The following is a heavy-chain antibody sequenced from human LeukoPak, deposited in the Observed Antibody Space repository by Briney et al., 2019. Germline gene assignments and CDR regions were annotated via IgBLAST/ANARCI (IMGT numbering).Heavy chain of an antibody. CDR1: GFTFSNYC. CDR3: ARSDWFDP. CDR2: ICSDDSSK. J-gene: IGHJ5*02. V-gene: IGHV3-74*01. Sequence: PGGSLRLSCAGSGFTFSNYCVHWVRQAPGKGLVWVSRICSDDSSKTYADSVKGRFTISRDNAKNTLYLQMNSLRAEDTAVYYCARSDWFDPWGQGSLVTVS.